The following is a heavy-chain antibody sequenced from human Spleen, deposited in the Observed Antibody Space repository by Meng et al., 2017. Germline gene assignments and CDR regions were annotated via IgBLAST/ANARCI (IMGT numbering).Heavy chain of an antibody. Sequence: QVQLVESGGGVVQPGRSLRLSCAASGFTFSNYGMHWVRQAPGKGLEWVALISDDGSHKYYTDSVKGRFTISRDNSKNTLYLQMNSLRAEDTAVYYCAGGYYYGDYWGQGTLVTVSS. V-gene: IGHV3-30*03. CDR3: AGGYYYGDY. J-gene: IGHJ4*02. CDR2: ISDDGSHK. CDR1: GFTFSNYG. D-gene: IGHD3-22*01.